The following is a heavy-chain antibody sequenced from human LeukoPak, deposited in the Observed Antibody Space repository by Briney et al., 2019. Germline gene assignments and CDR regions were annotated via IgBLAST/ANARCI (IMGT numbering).Heavy chain of an antibody. J-gene: IGHJ4*02. CDR1: GYTFTSYY. V-gene: IGHV1-46*01. Sequence: ASVKVSCKASGYTFTSYYMHWVRQSPGQGLEWMGIINPSGGSTSYAQKFQGRVTMTRDMSTSTAYMELSSLRSEDTAVYYCARYCSSTSCYSDYFDYWGQGTLVTVSS. CDR2: INPSGGST. D-gene: IGHD2-2*01. CDR3: ARYCSSTSCYSDYFDY.